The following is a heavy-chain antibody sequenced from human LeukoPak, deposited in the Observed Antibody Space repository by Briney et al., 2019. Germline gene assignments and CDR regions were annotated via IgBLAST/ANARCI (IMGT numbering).Heavy chain of an antibody. Sequence: SETLSLTCTVSGGSISSYYWSWIRQPPGKGLEWIGEINHSGNTNYNPSLKSRVTMSVDTSKNHFYLKLSSVTAADTAVYYCARQGSGSSYYYYTFPYWGQGTLVTVSS. CDR1: GGSISSYY. J-gene: IGHJ4*02. D-gene: IGHD1-26*01. CDR3: ARQGSGSSYYYYTFPY. CDR2: INHSGNT. V-gene: IGHV4-34*01.